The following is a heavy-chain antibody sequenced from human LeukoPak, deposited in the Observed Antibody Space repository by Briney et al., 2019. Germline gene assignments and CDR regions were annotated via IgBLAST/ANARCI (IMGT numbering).Heavy chain of an antibody. Sequence: ASVKVSCKASGYTFTSYDINWVRQATGQGLEWMGWMNPNSGNTGYAQKFQGRVTITRNTSISTAYMELSSLRSEDTAVYYCAGSQTRYSSSSNHMDVWGKGTTVTVSS. CDR3: AGSQTRYSSSSNHMDV. D-gene: IGHD6-6*01. CDR2: MNPNSGNT. J-gene: IGHJ6*03. V-gene: IGHV1-8*03. CDR1: GYTFTSYD.